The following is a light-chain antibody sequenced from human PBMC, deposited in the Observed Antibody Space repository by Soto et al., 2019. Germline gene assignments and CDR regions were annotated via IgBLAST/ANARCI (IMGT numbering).Light chain of an antibody. CDR2: RAS. J-gene: IGKJ1*01. CDR1: QSVTSSY. CDR3: QHYNNWTPAWT. V-gene: IGKV3-20*01. Sequence: EIVLTQSPGTVSLSPGERATLSCMASQSVTSSYLAWYQQKPGQAPKVLIYRASSRATGIPDRFSGSGSGTDFTLTISSLQSEDFALYYCQHYNNWTPAWTFGQGTKVDIK.